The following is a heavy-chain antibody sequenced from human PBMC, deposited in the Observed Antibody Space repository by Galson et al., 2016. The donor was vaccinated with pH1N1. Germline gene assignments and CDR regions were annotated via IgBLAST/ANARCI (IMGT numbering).Heavy chain of an antibody. J-gene: IGHJ4*02. CDR2: IYYSGST. CDR1: GGSISSGGYY. V-gene: IGHV4-31*03. Sequence: TLSLTCTVSGGSISSGGYYWSWIRQHPGKGLEWIGYIYYSGSTYYNPSLKSRVTISVDTSKNQFSLTLSSVTAADTAVDYCARSFFYVDEGIYYFDYWGQGTLVTVSS. D-gene: IGHD4-17*01. CDR3: ARSFFYVDEGIYYFDY.